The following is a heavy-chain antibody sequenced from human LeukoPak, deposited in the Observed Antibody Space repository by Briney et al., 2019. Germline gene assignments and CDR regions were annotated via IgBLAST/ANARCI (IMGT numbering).Heavy chain of an antibody. V-gene: IGHV3-74*01. CDR1: GFTFSSYW. CDR2: IKSDGSTT. J-gene: IGHJ4*02. Sequence: GGSLRLSCAASGFTFSSYWMHWVRQAPGKGLVWVSRIKSDGSTTSYADSVKGRITISRDNAKNTLYLQMNSLRAEDTAVYYCARRAAVAGTLGYWGQGTLVTVSS. CDR3: ARRAAVAGTLGY. D-gene: IGHD6-19*01.